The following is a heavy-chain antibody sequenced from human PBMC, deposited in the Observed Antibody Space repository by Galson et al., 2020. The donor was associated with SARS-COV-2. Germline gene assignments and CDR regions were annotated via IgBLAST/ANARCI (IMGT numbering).Heavy chain of an antibody. J-gene: IGHJ4*02. CDR2: LYYGGST. Sequence: SETLSLTCTVSGNSIRSHYWIWIRQTPGRGLEWIGYLYYGGSTRYNPSLNSRVTIVVDMSRNAFSLNLSYVTAADTAVYYCARALADKPPDYWGQGILVTVSS. CDR3: ARALADKPPDY. D-gene: IGHD6-6*01. V-gene: IGHV4-59*11. CDR1: GNSIRSHY.